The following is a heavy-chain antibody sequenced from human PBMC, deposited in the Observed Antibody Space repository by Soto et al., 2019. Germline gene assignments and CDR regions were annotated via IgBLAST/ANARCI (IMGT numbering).Heavy chain of an antibody. CDR3: AGSDYGGELRYFDY. D-gene: IGHD4-17*01. CDR1: GGSISSGGYS. Sequence: SSETLSLTCAVSGGSISSGGYSWSWIRQPPGKGLEWLGYIYHSGSTYYNPSLKSRVTISVDRSKNQFSLKLSSVTAADTAVYYCAGSDYGGELRYFDYWGQGTLVTVSS. J-gene: IGHJ4*02. V-gene: IGHV4-30-2*01. CDR2: IYHSGST.